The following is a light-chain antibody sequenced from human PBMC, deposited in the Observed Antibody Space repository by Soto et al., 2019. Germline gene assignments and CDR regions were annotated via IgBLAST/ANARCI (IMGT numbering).Light chain of an antibody. J-gene: IGLJ1*01. CDR3: TSYTSSSTPV. Sequence: QSALTQPASVSGAPGQSITISCTGTSSDIGGYDYVSWYQHHPGKAPKFIIYGVTNRPSGVSHRFSGSKSANTASLTISGLQAEDEADYYCTSYTSSSTPVFGTGTKVTVL. CDR1: SSDIGGYDY. V-gene: IGLV2-14*01. CDR2: GVT.